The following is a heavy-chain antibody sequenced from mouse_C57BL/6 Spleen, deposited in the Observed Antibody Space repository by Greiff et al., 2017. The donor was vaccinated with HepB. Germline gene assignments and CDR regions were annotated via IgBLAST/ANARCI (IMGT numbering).Heavy chain of an antibody. CDR1: GYTFTSYG. V-gene: IGHV1-81*01. CDR3: ARSDGYYVGYAMDY. J-gene: IGHJ4*01. Sequence: VKLVESGAELARPGASVKLSCKASGYTFTSYGISWVKQRTGQGLEWIGEIYPRSGNTYYNEKFKGKATLTADKSSSTAYMELRSLTSEDSAVYFCARSDGYYVGYAMDYWGQGTSVTVSS. D-gene: IGHD2-3*01. CDR2: IYPRSGNT.